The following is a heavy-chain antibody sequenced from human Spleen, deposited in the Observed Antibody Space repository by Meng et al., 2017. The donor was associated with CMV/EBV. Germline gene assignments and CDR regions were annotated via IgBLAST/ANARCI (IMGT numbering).Heavy chain of an antibody. J-gene: IGHJ4*02. V-gene: IGHV4-61*02. CDR1: GDSISSGSHF. Sequence: QVQLQESGPGLVKPSQTLSLTCTVSGDSISSGSHFWSWIRQPAGEGLEWIARIHIGGNTNYNPSLKSRVTISVDTSNNQFSLKLSSVTAADTAFYYCARDGKIRGVREDYFDNWGQGTLVTVSS. CDR3: ARDGKIRGVREDYFDN. CDR2: IHIGGNT. D-gene: IGHD3-10*01.